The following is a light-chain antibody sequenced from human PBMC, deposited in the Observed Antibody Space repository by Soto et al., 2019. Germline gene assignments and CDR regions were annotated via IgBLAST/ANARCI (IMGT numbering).Light chain of an antibody. J-gene: IGLJ2*01. CDR3: QSCDSRLSGSVV. Sequence: QSVLTQPPSVSGAPGQRVTISCTGSSSNIGAGYDVHWYQQLPGTAPKFLIYGNSNRPSGVPDRFSGSKSGTSASLAITGLLVEDEADSYCQSCDSRLSGSVVFGGGTKLTVL. V-gene: IGLV1-40*01. CDR1: SSNIGAGYD. CDR2: GNS.